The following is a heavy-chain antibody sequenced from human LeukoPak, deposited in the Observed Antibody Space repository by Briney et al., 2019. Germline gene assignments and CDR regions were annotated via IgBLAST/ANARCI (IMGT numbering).Heavy chain of an antibody. D-gene: IGHD6-19*01. J-gene: IGHJ3*02. CDR1: GLTVSSNY. CDR2: IYSGEST. CDR3: ARHGQQWLPKSIVAFDI. V-gene: IGHV3-53*04. Sequence: GGSLRLSCAASGLTVSSNYMSWVRQAPGKGLEWVSVIYSGESTYYADSVKGRFTISRHNSKNTLYLQMNSLRAEDTAVYYCARHGQQWLPKSIVAFDIWGQGTMVTVSS.